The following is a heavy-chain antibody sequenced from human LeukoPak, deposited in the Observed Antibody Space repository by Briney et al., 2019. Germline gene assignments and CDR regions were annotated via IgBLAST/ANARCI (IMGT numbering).Heavy chain of an antibody. Sequence: GGSLRLSCAASGFTFSSYGMHWVRQAPGKGLEWVAVIWYDGSNKYYADSVKGRFTISRDNSKNTLYLQMNSLRAEDTAVYYCARDVGGGARMVRGPRIDYWGQGTLVTAPS. D-gene: IGHD3-10*01. J-gene: IGHJ4*02. CDR1: GFTFSSYG. CDR2: IWYDGSNK. V-gene: IGHV3-33*01. CDR3: ARDVGGGARMVRGPRIDY.